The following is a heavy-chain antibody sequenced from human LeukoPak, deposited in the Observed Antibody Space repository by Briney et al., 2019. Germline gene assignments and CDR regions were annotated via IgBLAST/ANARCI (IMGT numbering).Heavy chain of an antibody. Sequence: SETLSLTCTVSGGSISSSPYYWGWIRQPPGKGLEWIGSIYYSGTTHYNPSLESRVTISVDTSKNQFSLKLSSVTAADTAVYYCARGGVYCGGDCYFGVGDYWGQGTLVTVSS. CDR1: GGSISSSPYY. CDR3: ARGGVYCGGDCYFGVGDY. J-gene: IGHJ4*02. V-gene: IGHV4-39*07. CDR2: IYYSGTT. D-gene: IGHD2-21*02.